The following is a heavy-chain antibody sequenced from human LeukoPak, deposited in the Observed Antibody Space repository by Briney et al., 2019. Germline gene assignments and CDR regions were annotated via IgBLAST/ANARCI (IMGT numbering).Heavy chain of an antibody. CDR1: GGSISSGSYY. D-gene: IGHD3-9*01. J-gene: IGHJ4*02. Sequence: SETLSLTCTVSGGSISSGSYYWSWIRQPAGKGLEWIGRIYTSGSTNYNPSLKSRVTISVDTSKNQFSLKLSSVTAADTAVYYCARETIYDILTGYLGYYFDYWGQGTLVTVSS. CDR2: IYTSGST. CDR3: ARETIYDILTGYLGYYFDY. V-gene: IGHV4-61*02.